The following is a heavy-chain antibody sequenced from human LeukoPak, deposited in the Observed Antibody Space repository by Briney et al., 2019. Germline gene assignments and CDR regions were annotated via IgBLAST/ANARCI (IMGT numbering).Heavy chain of an antibody. Sequence: ASVKVSCKASGYTFTSYGISWVRQAPGQGLEWMGWISAYNGNTNYAQKLQGRVTMTTDTSTSTAYMELRSLRSDDTAVCYCARDTGYSYGFEYFDYWGQGTLVTVSS. CDR3: ARDTGYSYGFEYFDY. D-gene: IGHD5-18*01. CDR2: ISAYNGNT. J-gene: IGHJ4*02. V-gene: IGHV1-18*01. CDR1: GYTFTSYG.